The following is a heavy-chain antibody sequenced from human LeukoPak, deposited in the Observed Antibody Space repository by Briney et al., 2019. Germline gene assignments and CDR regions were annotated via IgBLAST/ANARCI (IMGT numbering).Heavy chain of an antibody. Sequence: ASVKVSCKASGYTFTGYYMHWVGQAPGQGLEWMGWINPNSGGTNYAQKFQGRVTMTRDTSISTAYMELSRLRSDDTAVYYCASEPLARTKALLWFGESLFDPWGQGTLVTVSS. D-gene: IGHD3-10*01. CDR3: ASEPLARTKALLWFGESLFDP. V-gene: IGHV1-2*02. CDR2: INPNSGGT. CDR1: GYTFTGYY. J-gene: IGHJ5*02.